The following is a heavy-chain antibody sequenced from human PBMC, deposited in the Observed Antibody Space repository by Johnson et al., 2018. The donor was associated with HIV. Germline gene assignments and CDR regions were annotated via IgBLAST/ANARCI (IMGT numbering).Heavy chain of an antibody. J-gene: IGHJ3*02. CDR1: GFTFSSYG. CDR3: ATEARGVHGTLRFLEWSDGFDI. V-gene: IGHV3-30*03. D-gene: IGHD3-3*01. CDR2: VSYDETYK. Sequence: QVQLVESGGGLIQPGGSLRLSCVASGFTFSSYGMHWVRQAPGKGLEWVAIVSYDETYKDYADSVKGRFTISRDNSKNTLYLQMNSLRTEDTAVYYCATEARGVHGTLRFLEWSDGFDIWGQGTMVTVSS.